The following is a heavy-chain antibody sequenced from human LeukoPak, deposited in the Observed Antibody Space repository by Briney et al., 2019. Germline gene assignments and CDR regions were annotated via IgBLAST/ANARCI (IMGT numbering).Heavy chain of an antibody. CDR1: GFIFNNYA. CDR3: ARIVVVVAATILSHPIDY. V-gene: IGHV3-21*01. D-gene: IGHD2-15*01. CDR2: ISSSSSYI. Sequence: GRSLRLSCAASGFIFNNYAMHWVRQAPGKGLEWVSSISSSSSYIYYADSVKGRFTISRDNAKNSLYLQMNSLRAEDTAVYYCARIVVVVAATILSHPIDYWGQGTLVTVSS. J-gene: IGHJ4*02.